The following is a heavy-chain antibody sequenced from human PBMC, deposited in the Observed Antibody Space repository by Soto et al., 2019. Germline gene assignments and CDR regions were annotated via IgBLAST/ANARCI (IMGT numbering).Heavy chain of an antibody. CDR2: IIPIYGTA. D-gene: IGHD1-26*01. Sequence: QVQLVQSGAEVKKPGSSVTVSCKASGGTFSSYAISWVRQAPGQGLEWKGGIIPIYGTANYAQKFQGRVTITADNSTGTADMELGRLRSEDTSVYYCARGEMGPEGDYYYVMDVWGQGTTGTASS. V-gene: IGHV1-69*06. CDR3: ARGEMGPEGDYYYVMDV. CDR1: GGTFSSYA. J-gene: IGHJ6*02.